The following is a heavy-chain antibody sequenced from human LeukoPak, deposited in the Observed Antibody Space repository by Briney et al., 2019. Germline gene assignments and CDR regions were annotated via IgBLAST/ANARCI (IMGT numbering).Heavy chain of an antibody. CDR2: ISGSGGST. Sequence: PGGSLRLSCAASGFTFSSYAMSWVRQAPGKGLEWVSAISGSGGSTYYADSVKGRFTISRDNAKNSLYLQMNSLRAEDTAVYYCARTLSNYDSSGYHWGQGTLVTVSS. CDR1: GFTFSSYA. D-gene: IGHD3-22*01. CDR3: ARTLSNYDSSGYH. V-gene: IGHV3-23*01. J-gene: IGHJ5*02.